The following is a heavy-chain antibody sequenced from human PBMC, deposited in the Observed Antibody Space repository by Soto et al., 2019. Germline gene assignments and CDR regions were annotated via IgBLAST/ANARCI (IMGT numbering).Heavy chain of an antibody. CDR2: IYSGGDT. CDR3: ARGGGAYCGNDCIRAVDI. J-gene: IGHJ3*02. CDR1: GFTVSNNY. D-gene: IGHD2-21*02. Sequence: GGSLRLSCAVSGFTVSNNYMSWVRQAPEKGLEWISVIYSGGDTYYADSVKVRFIISRDNSKNTLYLQMNSLRVDDTAVYYFARGGGAYCGNDCIRAVDIWGQGTMVTVSS. V-gene: IGHV3-66*01.